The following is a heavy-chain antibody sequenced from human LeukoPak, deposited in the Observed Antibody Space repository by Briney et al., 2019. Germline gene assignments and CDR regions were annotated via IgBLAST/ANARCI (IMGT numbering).Heavy chain of an antibody. V-gene: IGHV4-38-2*02. CDR3: AGYSGSYGFDC. J-gene: IGHJ4*02. CDR1: GYSISSGYY. Sequence: PSETLSLTCTVSGYSISSGYYWGWIRQPPGKGLEWIGSIYHSGSTYYNPSLKSRVTISVDTSKNQFSLKLSSVTAADTAVYYCAGYSGSYGFDCWGQGTLVTVSS. CDR2: IYHSGST. D-gene: IGHD1-26*01.